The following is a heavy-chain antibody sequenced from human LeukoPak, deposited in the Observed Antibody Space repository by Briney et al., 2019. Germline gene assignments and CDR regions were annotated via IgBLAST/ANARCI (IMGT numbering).Heavy chain of an antibody. CDR2: IYYSGST. J-gene: IGHJ5*02. CDR1: GGSISSGGYY. Sequence: SQTLSLTCTVSGGSISSGGYYWSWIRQHPGKGLEWIGYIYYSGSTYYNPSLKSRVTISVDTSKNRFSLKLSSVTAADTAVYYCARDRWGDCSSTSCYTNWFDPWGQGTLVTVSS. CDR3: ARDRWGDCSSTSCYTNWFDP. V-gene: IGHV4-31*03. D-gene: IGHD2-2*02.